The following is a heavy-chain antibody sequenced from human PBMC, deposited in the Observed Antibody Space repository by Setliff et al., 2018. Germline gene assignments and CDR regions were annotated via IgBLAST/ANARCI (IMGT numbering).Heavy chain of an antibody. D-gene: IGHD1-26*01. Sequence: LSLTFTVPGGSISDNGYFWGWVRQPPGKGLEWIGNIYFGGNTYFNPSFKSRVTMSIDTSNSQFSLKLSSVTAADTAIYYCARDASASDGRNAFDIWGQGTMGTVSS. CDR3: ARDASASDGRNAFDI. V-gene: IGHV4-39*07. J-gene: IGHJ3*02. CDR2: IYFGGNT. CDR1: GGSISDNGYF.